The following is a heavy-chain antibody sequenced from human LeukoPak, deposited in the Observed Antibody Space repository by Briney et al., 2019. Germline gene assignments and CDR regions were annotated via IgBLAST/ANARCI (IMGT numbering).Heavy chain of an antibody. V-gene: IGHV1-2*04. Sequence: ASMKVSGKASGYTFTDYYMHWVRQAPGQGLEWMGWINPNSGDTKYGQKFQGWVTMTRDTSISTAYMELSRLTSDDTAVYYCASDRSYDKGPLDYWGQGTLVTVSS. CDR1: GYTFTDYY. J-gene: IGHJ4*02. CDR2: INPNSGDT. CDR3: ASDRSYDKGPLDY. D-gene: IGHD3-22*01.